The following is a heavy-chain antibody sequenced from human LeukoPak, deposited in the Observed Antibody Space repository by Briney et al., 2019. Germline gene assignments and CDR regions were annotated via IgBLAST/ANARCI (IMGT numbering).Heavy chain of an antibody. Sequence: GGSLRLSCAASGFTFSSYAMSWVRQAPGKGLEWVSAISSSGGSTYYADSVKGRFTISRDNSKNTLCLQMNSLRAEDTAVYYCAKEPAQGIGWSYHYFDYWGQGTLVTVSS. J-gene: IGHJ4*02. D-gene: IGHD3-16*02. CDR2: ISSSGGST. CDR1: GFTFSSYA. V-gene: IGHV3-23*01. CDR3: AKEPAQGIGWSYHYFDY.